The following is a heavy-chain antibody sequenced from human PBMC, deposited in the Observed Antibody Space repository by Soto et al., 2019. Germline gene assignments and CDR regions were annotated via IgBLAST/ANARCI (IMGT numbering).Heavy chain of an antibody. CDR1: GFTFSSDG. V-gene: IGHV3-30*18. CDR3: AKDQDNWNFLVDY. D-gene: IGHD1-7*01. Sequence: GGSLRLSVAASGFTFSSDGRHWFRQAPGKGLEWVTIISYDGSNKYYADSVKGRFTISRDNSKNTLYLQMNSLRAEDTAVYYCAKDQDNWNFLVDYWGQGTLVTVSS. CDR2: ISYDGSNK. J-gene: IGHJ4*02.